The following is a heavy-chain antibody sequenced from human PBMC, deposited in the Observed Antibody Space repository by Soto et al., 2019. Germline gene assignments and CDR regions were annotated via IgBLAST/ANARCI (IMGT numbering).Heavy chain of an antibody. D-gene: IGHD4-17*01. J-gene: IGHJ4*02. Sequence: EVQLLESGGGLVQPGGSLRLSCTASGFSFSNYAVTWVRQAPGKWLEWVSSIGSDTSYIYYADSVKGRFTISRDKSKNTVFLQMNSLRADDTAVYHCAKDPNGDYVGAFDSWGQGALVTVSS. V-gene: IGHV3-23*03. CDR3: AKDPNGDYVGAFDS. CDR1: GFSFSNYA. CDR2: IGSDTSYI.